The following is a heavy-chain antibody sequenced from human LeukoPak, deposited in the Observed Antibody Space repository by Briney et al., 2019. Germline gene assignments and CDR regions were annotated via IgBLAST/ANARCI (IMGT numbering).Heavy chain of an antibody. CDR3: ARARGGY. Sequence: PGGSLRLSCAASGFTFSSYSMNWVRQAPGKGLEWVSYISVSGSTIHYADSVKGRFTVSRDNAKNSLYLQMNTLRDEDTAVYYCARARGGYWGQGTLVTVSS. CDR2: ISVSGSTI. V-gene: IGHV3-48*02. CDR1: GFTFSSYS. J-gene: IGHJ4*02. D-gene: IGHD3-16*01.